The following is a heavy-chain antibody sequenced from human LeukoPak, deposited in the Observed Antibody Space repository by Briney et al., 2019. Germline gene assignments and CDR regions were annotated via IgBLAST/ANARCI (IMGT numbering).Heavy chain of an antibody. CDR2: IRYDGSNK. D-gene: IGHD6-13*01. CDR1: GFTFSSYG. J-gene: IGHJ4*02. CDR3: AKDSRLYSSTWYDY. Sequence: GGSLRLSCAASGFTFSSYGMHWVRQAPGKGLEWVAFIRYDGSNKDYADSVKGRFTISRDNSKNTLYLQMNSLRAEDTAVYYCAKDSRLYSSTWYDYWGQGTLVTVSS. V-gene: IGHV3-30*02.